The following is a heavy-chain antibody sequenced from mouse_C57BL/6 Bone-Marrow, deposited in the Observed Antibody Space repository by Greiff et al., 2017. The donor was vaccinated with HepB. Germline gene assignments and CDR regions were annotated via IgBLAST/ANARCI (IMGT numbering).Heavy chain of an antibody. CDR1: GFTFSDYG. Sequence: EVKLMESGGGLVKPGGSLKLSCAASGFTFSDYGMHWVRQAPEKGLEWVAYISSGSSTIYYADTVKGRFTISRDNAKNTLFLQMTSLRSEDTAMYYCARRPITTVVPFDYWGQGTTLTVSS. CDR3: ARRPITTVVPFDY. V-gene: IGHV5-17*01. CDR2: ISSGSSTI. J-gene: IGHJ2*01. D-gene: IGHD1-1*01.